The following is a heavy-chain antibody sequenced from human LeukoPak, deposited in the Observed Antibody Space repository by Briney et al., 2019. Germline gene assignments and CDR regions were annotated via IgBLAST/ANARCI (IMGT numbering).Heavy chain of an antibody. Sequence: SVKVSCKASGGTFSSYAISWVRQAPGQGLEWMGRIIPILGTANYAQKFQGRVTITADKSTSTAYMELSSLRSEDTAVYYCARGGPYSNYPSGDYWGQGTLVTVSS. CDR2: IIPILGTA. CDR1: GGTFSSYA. D-gene: IGHD4-11*01. V-gene: IGHV1-69*04. CDR3: ARGGPYSNYPSGDY. J-gene: IGHJ4*02.